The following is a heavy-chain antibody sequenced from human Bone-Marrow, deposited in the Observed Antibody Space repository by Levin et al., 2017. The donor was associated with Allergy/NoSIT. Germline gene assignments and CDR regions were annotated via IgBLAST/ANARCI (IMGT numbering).Heavy chain of an antibody. J-gene: IGHJ4*02. D-gene: IGHD6-19*01. CDR2: INPNSGGT. CDR1: GYTFTGYY. V-gene: IGHV1-2*06. Sequence: ASVKVSCKASGYTFTGYYMHWVRQAPGQGLEWMGRINPNSGGTNYAQKFQGRVTMTRDTSISTAYMELSRLRSDDTAVYYCAKLAVAGTGAGSDPYFDYWGQGTLVTVSS. CDR3: AKLAVAGTGAGSDPYFDY.